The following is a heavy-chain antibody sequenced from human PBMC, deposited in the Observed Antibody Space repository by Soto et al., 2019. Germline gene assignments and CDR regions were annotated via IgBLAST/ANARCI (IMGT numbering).Heavy chain of an antibody. CDR1: GYTFTSYG. Sequence: SVKVSCKASGYTFTSYGISWVRQAPGQGLEWMGWISAYNGNTNYAQELQGRVTMTTDTSTSTAYMELRSLRSDDTAVYYCAREASGWYSGYFDYWGQGTLVTVSS. J-gene: IGHJ4*02. CDR2: ISAYNGNT. CDR3: AREASGWYSGYFDY. V-gene: IGHV1-18*04. D-gene: IGHD6-19*01.